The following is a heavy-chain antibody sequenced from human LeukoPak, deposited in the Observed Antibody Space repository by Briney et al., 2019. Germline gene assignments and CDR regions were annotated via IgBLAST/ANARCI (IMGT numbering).Heavy chain of an antibody. CDR1: GGSFSGYY. D-gene: IGHD5-12*01. J-gene: IGHJ4*02. Sequence: SETLSLTCAVYGGSFSGYYWSWIRRPPGKGLEWIGEINHSGSTNYNPSLKSRVTISVDTSKNQFSLKLSSVTAADTAVYYCARGYSGYDPLDYWGQGTLVTVSS. CDR3: ARGYSGYDPLDY. V-gene: IGHV4-34*01. CDR2: INHSGST.